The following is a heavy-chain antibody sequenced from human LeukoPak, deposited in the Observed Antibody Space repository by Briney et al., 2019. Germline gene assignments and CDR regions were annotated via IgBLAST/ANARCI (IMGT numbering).Heavy chain of an antibody. Sequence: PGGSLRLSCAASGFTFSSYGMHWVRQAPGKGLEWVAFIRYDGSNKYYADSVKGRFTISRDNSKNTLYLQMNSLRAEDTAVYYCAKAPGYYYDSSLWDYYYMDVWGKGTTVTVSS. V-gene: IGHV3-30*02. J-gene: IGHJ6*03. CDR2: IRYDGSNK. CDR3: AKAPGYYYDSSLWDYYYMDV. D-gene: IGHD3-22*01. CDR1: GFTFSSYG.